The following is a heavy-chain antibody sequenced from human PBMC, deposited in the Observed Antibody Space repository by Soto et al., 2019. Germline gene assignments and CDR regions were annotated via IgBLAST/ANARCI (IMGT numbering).Heavy chain of an antibody. Sequence: EVQLLESGGGLVQPGGSLRLSCAGSGFTFINYAMTWVRQAPGKGLEWVLSISNRGSDTYYVDSVKGRFTISRDNSKNTLYLQMNSLRAEDTAVYYCAKDTYSSSWYFWGQGTLVTVSS. J-gene: IGHJ4*02. D-gene: IGHD6-13*01. CDR3: AKDTYSSSWYF. V-gene: IGHV3-23*01. CDR1: GFTFINYA. CDR2: ISNRGSDT.